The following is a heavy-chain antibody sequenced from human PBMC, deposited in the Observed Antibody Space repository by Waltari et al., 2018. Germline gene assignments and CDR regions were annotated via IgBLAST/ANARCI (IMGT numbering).Heavy chain of an antibody. CDR1: GYTFTSYD. D-gene: IGHD1-26*01. Sequence: QVQLVQSGAEVKKPGASVKVSCKASGYTFTSYDINWVRQATGQGLEWMGWMNPNSGNTGYAQKFQGRVTMTRNTSISTADMELSSLRSEDTAVYYCARGRRFAPYSGSYAYYYWGQGTLVTVSS. CDR2: MNPNSGNT. V-gene: IGHV1-8*01. J-gene: IGHJ4*02. CDR3: ARGRRFAPYSGSYAYYY.